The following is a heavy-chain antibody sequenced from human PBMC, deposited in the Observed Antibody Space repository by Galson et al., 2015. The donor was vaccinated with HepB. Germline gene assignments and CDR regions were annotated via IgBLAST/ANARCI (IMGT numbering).Heavy chain of an antibody. CDR2: ISGSGDSI. V-gene: IGHV3-23*01. Sequence: SLRLSCAASGFIFTNYGMAWVRQAPGKGLSWISAISGSGDSIYYAESVKGRFTISRDQSKNTLSLQMNNLRADDSGVYYCASEAPDCGGDCYSEYWGEGALDTVSS. CDR1: GFIFTNYG. CDR3: ASEAPDCGGDCYSEY. J-gene: IGHJ4*02. D-gene: IGHD2-21*02.